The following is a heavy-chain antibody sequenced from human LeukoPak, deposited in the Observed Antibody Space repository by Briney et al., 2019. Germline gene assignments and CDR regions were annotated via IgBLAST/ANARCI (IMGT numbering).Heavy chain of an antibody. Sequence: WGSLRLSCAASGFTFTSYSMNWFRQAAGRGLAWVSTISGTSGATSYAASVDGRFSISRDDSKNTLSLQMTSLRVEDTAVYFCARVQPDYNGEYNWFDSWGQGTLVTVSS. J-gene: IGHJ5*01. CDR1: GFTFTSYS. V-gene: IGHV3-23*01. CDR3: ARVQPDYNGEYNWFDS. CDR2: ISGTSGAT. D-gene: IGHD3-10*01.